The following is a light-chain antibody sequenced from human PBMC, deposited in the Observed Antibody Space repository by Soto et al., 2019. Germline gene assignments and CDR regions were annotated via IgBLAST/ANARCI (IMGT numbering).Light chain of an antibody. CDR3: CSYAGRYNFWV. J-gene: IGLJ3*02. Sequence: QSVLTQPRSVSGSPGQTVTISCTGTNSDIGGYNYVSWYQQHPGKAPKVMIYDVSRRPSGVPDRFSGSKSGTTASLTISGLQAEDEADYYCCSYAGRYNFWVFGGGTKLTVL. CDR1: NSDIGGYNY. CDR2: DVS. V-gene: IGLV2-11*01.